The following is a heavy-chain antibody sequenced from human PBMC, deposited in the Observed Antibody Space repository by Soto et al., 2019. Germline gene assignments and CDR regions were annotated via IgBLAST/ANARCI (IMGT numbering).Heavy chain of an antibody. CDR3: ARDLCPLGSGSPCPTYGLDV. CDR1: GYSFTGHY. Sequence: QVQLVQSGAEVKPPGASVQVSCEASGYSFTGHYMHWVRQVSGKRLEYLGWLKSDNGGAYYAPELQGRVTVPRGTSASTAYMELSGLRSDDTAVYFCARDLCPLGSGSPCPTYGLDVWGQGSTVTVSS. J-gene: IGHJ6*02. CDR2: LKSDNGGA. V-gene: IGHV1-2*02. D-gene: IGHD3-10*01.